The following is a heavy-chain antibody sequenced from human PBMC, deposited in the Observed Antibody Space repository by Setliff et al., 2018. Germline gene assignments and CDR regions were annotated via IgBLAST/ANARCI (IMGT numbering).Heavy chain of an antibody. D-gene: IGHD1-26*01. CDR1: GFTLSCYW. Sequence: GGSLRLSCEASGFTLSCYWMHWVRQAPGKGLVWVSRVNSDGSSTTYADSVTGRFTVSRDNTKNTLYLQMNSLGVEDTAVYYCTRDWGGVGATNAFDIWGQGTMVTVSS. CDR2: VNSDGSST. J-gene: IGHJ3*02. V-gene: IGHV3-74*01. CDR3: TRDWGGVGATNAFDI.